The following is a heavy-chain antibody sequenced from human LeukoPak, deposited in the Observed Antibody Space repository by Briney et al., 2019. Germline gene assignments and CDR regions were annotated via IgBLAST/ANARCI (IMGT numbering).Heavy chain of an antibody. D-gene: IGHD3-10*01. Sequence: PSETLSLTCTVSGGSISSYYWSWIRQPPGKGLEWIGYIYYSGSTNYNPSLKSRVTISVDTSKNQFSLKLSSVTAADTAVYYCARAKRGGSTRAGSYMDVWGKGTTVTVSS. CDR1: GGSISSYY. CDR3: ARAKRGGSTRAGSYMDV. J-gene: IGHJ6*03. V-gene: IGHV4-59*12. CDR2: IYYSGST.